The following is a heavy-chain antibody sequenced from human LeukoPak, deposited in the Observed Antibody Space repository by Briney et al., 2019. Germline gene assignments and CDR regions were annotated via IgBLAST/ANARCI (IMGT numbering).Heavy chain of an antibody. CDR1: GFTVTNAW. CDR2: VKIIADGGTT. J-gene: IGHJ3*02. Sequence: GGSLRLSYAASGFTVTNAWMNWVRQGPGKGLQWVGRVKIIADGGTTDYAAPVKGRFTILRDESKNMLYLQMNSLKTEDSAVYYCTTVRETAFDIWGQGTMVTVSS. V-gene: IGHV3-15*01. CDR3: TTVRETAFDI.